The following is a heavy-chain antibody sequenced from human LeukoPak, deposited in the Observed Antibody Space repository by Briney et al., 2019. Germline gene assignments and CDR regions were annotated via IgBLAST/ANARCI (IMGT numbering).Heavy chain of an antibody. D-gene: IGHD1/OR15-1a*01. CDR2: ISPDGNLE. V-gene: IGHV3-30*18. CDR3: AKINNNDDY. CDR1: GSTFTTFG. J-gene: IGHJ4*02. Sequence: GGSLRLSCAASGSTFTTFGIHWVRQAPGKGLEWVAAISPDGNLEYCTDSVKGRFTISRDNSKNMIYLQMSSLRGEDSALYYCAKINNNDDYWGQGTLVTVSS.